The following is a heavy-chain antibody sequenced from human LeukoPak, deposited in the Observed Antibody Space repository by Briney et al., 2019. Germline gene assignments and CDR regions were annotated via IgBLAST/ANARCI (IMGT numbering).Heavy chain of an antibody. D-gene: IGHD5-18*01. CDR3: AKDPRGYSYGYFRYINYYYYGMDV. V-gene: IGHV3-23*01. Sequence: GGSLRLSCAASGFTFSSYAMSWVRQAPGKGLEWVSAISGSGGSTYYADSVKGRFTISRDNSKNTLYLQMNSLRAADTAVYYCAKDPRGYSYGYFRYINYYYYGMDVWGQGTTVTVSS. CDR1: GFTFSSYA. J-gene: IGHJ6*02. CDR2: ISGSGGST.